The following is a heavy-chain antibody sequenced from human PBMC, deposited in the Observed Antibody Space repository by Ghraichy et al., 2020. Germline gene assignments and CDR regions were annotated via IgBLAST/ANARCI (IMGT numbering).Heavy chain of an antibody. J-gene: IGHJ6*02. CDR3: ARDRVIKQWLVKSYYGMDV. CDR1: GYTFTSYG. D-gene: IGHD6-19*01. Sequence: ASVKVSCKASGYTFTSYGISWVRQAPGQGLEWMGWISAYNGNTNYAQKLQGRVTMTTDTSTSTAYMELRSLRSDDTAVYYCARDRVIKQWLVKSYYGMDVWGQGTTVTVSS. CDR2: ISAYNGNT. V-gene: IGHV1-18*04.